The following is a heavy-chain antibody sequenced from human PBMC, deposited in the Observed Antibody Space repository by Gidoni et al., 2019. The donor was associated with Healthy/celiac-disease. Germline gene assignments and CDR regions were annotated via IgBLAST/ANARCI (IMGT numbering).Heavy chain of an antibody. J-gene: IGHJ3*02. CDR3: ARDPGYYYDSSGYPDAFDS. CDR1: GFTLSSYA. CDR2: ISYDGSNK. D-gene: IGHD3-22*01. V-gene: IGHV3-30*01. Sequence: QVQLVESGGGVVQPGRSLRLPCAASGFTLSSYAMHWVRQAPGKGLEWVAVISYDGSNKYYADSVKGRFTISRENSKNTLYLQMNSLRAEDTAVYYCARDPGYYYDSSGYPDAFDSWGQGTMVTVSS.